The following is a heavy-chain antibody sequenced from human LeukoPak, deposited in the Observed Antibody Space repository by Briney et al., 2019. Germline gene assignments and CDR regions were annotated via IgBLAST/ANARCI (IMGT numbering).Heavy chain of an antibody. CDR2: INWNGGST. V-gene: IGHV3-20*04. CDR3: ARVAYCSGGSCYYFDY. Sequence: PGGSLRLSCAASGFTFSNYGMSWVRQAPGKGLEWVSGINWNGGSTGYADSVKGRFTISRDNAKNSLYLQMNSLRAEDTALYYCARVAYCSGGSCYYFDYWGQGTLVTVSS. CDR1: GFTFSNYG. J-gene: IGHJ4*02. D-gene: IGHD2-15*01.